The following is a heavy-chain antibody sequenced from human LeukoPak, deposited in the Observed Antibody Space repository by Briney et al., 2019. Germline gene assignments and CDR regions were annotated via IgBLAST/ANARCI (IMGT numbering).Heavy chain of an antibody. V-gene: IGHV3-23*01. CDR1: GFTFSNYG. D-gene: IGHD6-13*01. CDR2: ISCSGGST. CDR3: AKVGIAAAGRCIDY. J-gene: IGHJ4*02. Sequence: GGSLRLSCAASGFTFSNYGMHWVRQAPGKGLEWVSAISCSGGSTYYADSVKGRFTISRDNSKNTLYLQMNSLRAEDTAVYYCAKVGIAAAGRCIDYWGQGTLVTVSS.